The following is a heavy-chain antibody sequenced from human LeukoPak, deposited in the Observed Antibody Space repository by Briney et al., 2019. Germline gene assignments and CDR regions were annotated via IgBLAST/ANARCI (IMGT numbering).Heavy chain of an antibody. V-gene: IGHV4-39*07. J-gene: IGHJ6*03. CDR1: GGSISRSAYY. CDR3: ARTREYYYYYMDV. CDR2: IYYSGST. Sequence: SETLSLTCTVSGGSISRSAYYWGWTRQPPGKGLEWIGSIYYSGSTYYNPSLKSRVTISVDTSKNQFSLKLSSVTAADTAVYYCARTREYYYYYMDVWGKGTTVTVSS.